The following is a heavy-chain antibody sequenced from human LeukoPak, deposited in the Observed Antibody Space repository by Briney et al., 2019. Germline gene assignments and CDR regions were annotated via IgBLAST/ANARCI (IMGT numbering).Heavy chain of an antibody. Sequence: ASVKVSCKASGGTFSSYAISWVRQAPGQGLEWMGRIIPIFGTANYAQKFQGRVTITTDESTSTAYMELSSLRSEDTAVYYCARDAYGDYPFDYWGQGTLVTVSS. CDR2: IIPIFGTA. V-gene: IGHV1-69*05. J-gene: IGHJ4*02. CDR1: GGTFSSYA. D-gene: IGHD4-17*01. CDR3: ARDAYGDYPFDY.